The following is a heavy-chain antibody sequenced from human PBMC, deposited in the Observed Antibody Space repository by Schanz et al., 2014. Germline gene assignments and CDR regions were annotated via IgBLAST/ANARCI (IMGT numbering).Heavy chain of an antibody. D-gene: IGHD3-9*01. Sequence: QVQLVQSGAEVKKPGASVRVSCKASGYTFTSYGISWVRQAPGQGLEWMGWISAYNGNTNYPQKLQGRVTMTTDTSTSTAYMELRSLRSDDTAVYYCARDAADFYDILTEEDYWGQGTLVTVSS. V-gene: IGHV1-18*01. CDR1: GYTFTSYG. J-gene: IGHJ4*02. CDR2: ISAYNGNT. CDR3: ARDAADFYDILTEEDY.